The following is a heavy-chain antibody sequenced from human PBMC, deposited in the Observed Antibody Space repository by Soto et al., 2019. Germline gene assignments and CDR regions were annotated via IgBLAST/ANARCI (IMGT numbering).Heavy chain of an antibody. D-gene: IGHD5-12*01. CDR3: ARRGYSGYDFGYFDY. CDR2: INAYNGNT. Sequence: ASVKVSCKASGYTFTSYAMHWVRQAPGQRLEWMGWINAYNGNTNYAQKLQGRVTMTTDTSTSTAYMELRSLRSDDTAVYYCARRGYSGYDFGYFDYWGQGTLVTVSS. J-gene: IGHJ4*02. V-gene: IGHV1-18*01. CDR1: GYTFTSYA.